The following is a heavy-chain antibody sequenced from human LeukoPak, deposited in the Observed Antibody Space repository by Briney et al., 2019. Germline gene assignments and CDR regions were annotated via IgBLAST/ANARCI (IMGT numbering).Heavy chain of an antibody. CDR1: GYTFTSYA. J-gene: IGHJ4*02. V-gene: IGHV7-4-1*02. CDR2: INTNTGNP. Sequence: ASVKVSCKASGYTFTSYAMNWVRQAPGQGLEWMGWINTNTGNPTYAQGFTGRFVFSLDTSVSTAYLQMNSLRAEDTAVYYCAKSIQATAVFPMDYWGQGTLVTVSS. D-gene: IGHD5-18*01. CDR3: AKSIQATAVFPMDY.